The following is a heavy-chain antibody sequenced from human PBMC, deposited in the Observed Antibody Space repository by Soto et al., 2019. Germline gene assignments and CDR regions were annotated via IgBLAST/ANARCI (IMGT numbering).Heavy chain of an antibody. J-gene: IGHJ6*02. CDR2: IIAFSDIV. Sequence: QVQLVQSGAEVKKPGSSVKVSCKASGGTFGIYAITWVRQAPGQGLEWMGGIIAFSDIVNYTQKLQGRVTITADESTKTAYMDLSSLRSEDTAIYHCARSLYSSSWYHSGNSYYYYGMDVWGQGTTVTVSS. D-gene: IGHD6-13*01. V-gene: IGHV1-69*12. CDR1: GGTFGIYA. CDR3: ARSLYSSSWYHSGNSYYYYGMDV.